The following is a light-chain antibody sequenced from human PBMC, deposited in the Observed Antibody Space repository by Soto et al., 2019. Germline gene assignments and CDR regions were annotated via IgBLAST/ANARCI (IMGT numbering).Light chain of an antibody. J-gene: IGKJ2*01. CDR1: QSVSSSY. CDR2: GAS. CDR3: QQCGGSPPYT. V-gene: IGKV3-20*01. Sequence: EIVLTQSPGTLSLSPGERATLSCRASQSVSSSYLAWYQQKPGQAPRLLIYGASSRATGIPDRFSGSGSGTGFTLTISRLEPEDFAVYYCQQCGGSPPYTFGQGTKLEIK.